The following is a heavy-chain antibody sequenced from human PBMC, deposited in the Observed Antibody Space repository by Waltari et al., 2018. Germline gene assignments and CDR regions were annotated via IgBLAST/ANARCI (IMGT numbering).Heavy chain of an antibody. D-gene: IGHD1-20*01. CDR2: IWYDGSNK. J-gene: IGHJ6*02. CDR1: GFTFSSYG. Sequence: QVQLVESGGGVVQPGRSLRLSCAASGFTFSSYGMHWVRQAPGKGLEWVAVIWYDGSNKYYADSVKSRFTISRDNSKNTLYLQMNSLRAEDTAVYYCAREGAITGTGYGMDVWGQGTTVTVSS. V-gene: IGHV3-33*01. CDR3: AREGAITGTGYGMDV.